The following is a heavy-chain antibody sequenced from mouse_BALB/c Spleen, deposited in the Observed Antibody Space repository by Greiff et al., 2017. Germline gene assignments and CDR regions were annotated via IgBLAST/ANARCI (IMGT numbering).Heavy chain of an antibody. CDR2: IDPENGDT. D-gene: IGHD1-1*01. J-gene: IGHJ4*01. CDR3: YHYYGSRGMDY. CDR1: GFTITDYY. Sequence: VQLQQSGAELVRSGASVKLSCTASGFTITDYYMHWVKQRPEQGLEWIGWIDPENGDTEYAPKFQGKATMTADTSSNTAYLQLSSLTSEDTAVYYCYHYYGSRGMDYWGQGTSVTVSS. V-gene: IGHV14-4*02.